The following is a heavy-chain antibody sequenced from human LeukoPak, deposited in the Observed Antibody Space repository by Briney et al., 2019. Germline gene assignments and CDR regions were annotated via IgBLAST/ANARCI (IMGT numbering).Heavy chain of an antibody. CDR3: AELGITMIGGV. CDR2: ISSSGSTI. D-gene: IGHD3-10*02. V-gene: IGHV3-48*03. Sequence: GGSLRLSCAASGFTFSSYEMNWVRQAPGKGLEWVSYISSSGSTIYYADSVKGRFTISGDNAKNSPYLQMNSLRAEDTAVYYCAELGITMIGGVWGKGTTVTISS. J-gene: IGHJ6*04. CDR1: GFTFSSYE.